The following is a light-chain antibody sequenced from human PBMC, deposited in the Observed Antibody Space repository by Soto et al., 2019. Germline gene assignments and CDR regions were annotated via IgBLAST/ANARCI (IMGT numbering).Light chain of an antibody. Sequence: SVLTQPPSVSGAPGQRVTISCTGSSSNIGAGYDVHWYQQLPGTAPKLLIYGNSNRPSGVPDRFSGSKSGTSASLAITGLQAEDEADYYCQSYDNSHVVFGGGTKVTVL. CDR1: SSNIGAGYD. CDR3: QSYDNSHVV. CDR2: GNS. V-gene: IGLV1-40*01. J-gene: IGLJ2*01.